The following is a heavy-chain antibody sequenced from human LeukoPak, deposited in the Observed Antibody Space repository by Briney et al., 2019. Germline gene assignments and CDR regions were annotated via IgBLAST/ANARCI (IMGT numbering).Heavy chain of an antibody. D-gene: IGHD2-15*01. Sequence: GGSLRLSCAAPGFTLSSYAMSWVRQGPGKGLEWVSAISVSGNTYHADSVKGRFTISRDSSKNTLYLQMNSLRAEDAAVYYCAKAPVTTCSGAYCYPFDYWGQGTLVTVSS. J-gene: IGHJ4*02. CDR1: GFTLSSYA. CDR2: ISVSGNT. V-gene: IGHV3-23*01. CDR3: AKAPVTTCSGAYCYPFDY.